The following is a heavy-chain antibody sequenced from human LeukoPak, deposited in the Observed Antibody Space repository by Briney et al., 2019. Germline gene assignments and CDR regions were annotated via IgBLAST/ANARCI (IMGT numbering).Heavy chain of an antibody. Sequence: SVKVSCKASGGIFSSYTFNWVRQAPGQGLEWMGRITPIPGITNYAETFQGRVTLTADTSTSTLYMELSSPRSEDTAVYYCARLLRAVDTGAYYFDYWGQGTLVTVSS. J-gene: IGHJ4*02. D-gene: IGHD2-8*02. V-gene: IGHV1-69*02. CDR2: ITPIPGIT. CDR1: GGIFSSYT. CDR3: ARLLRAVDTGAYYFDY.